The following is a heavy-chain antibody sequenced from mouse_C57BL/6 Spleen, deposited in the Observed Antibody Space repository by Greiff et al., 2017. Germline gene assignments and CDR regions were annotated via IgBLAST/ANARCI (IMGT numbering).Heavy chain of an antibody. CDR3: ARSLDPYYYGSRNFDD. J-gene: IGHJ2*01. V-gene: IGHV1-55*01. D-gene: IGHD1-1*01. Sequence: HVQLQQPGAELVKPGASVKMSCKASGYTFTSYWITWVKQRPGQGLEWIGDIYPGSGSTNYNEKFKSKATLTVDTSSSTAYMQLSSLTSEDSAVYYCARSLDPYYYGSRNFDDWGQGTTLTVSS. CDR1: GYTFTSYW. CDR2: IYPGSGST.